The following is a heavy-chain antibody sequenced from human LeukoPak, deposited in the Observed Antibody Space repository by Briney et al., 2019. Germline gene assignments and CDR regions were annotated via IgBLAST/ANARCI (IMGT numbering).Heavy chain of an antibody. J-gene: IGHJ4*02. CDR1: GINFRGYW. D-gene: IGHD5-12*01. CDR2: MKQDGSEK. V-gene: IGHV3-7*01. CDR3: ARDLGHTGYDLYDY. Sequence: GGSLRLSCAVSGINFRGYWMAWVRQAPGKGLEWVANMKQDGSEKYYVDSVKGRFTISRDNAKNSLYLELNSLRVEDTAVYYCARDLGHTGYDLYDYWGQGTLVTVSS.